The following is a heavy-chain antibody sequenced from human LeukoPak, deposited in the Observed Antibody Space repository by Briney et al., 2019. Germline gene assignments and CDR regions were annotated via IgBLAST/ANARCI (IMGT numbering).Heavy chain of an antibody. Sequence: SQTLSLTCTVSGGSISSGGYYWSWLRQPPGKGLEWIRYIYHSGSTYYNPSLKSRVTISVDTSKNQFSLKLSSVTAADTAVYYCARVHDYVWGSYRPSHWCDPWGQGTLVTVSS. CDR1: GGSISSGGYY. J-gene: IGHJ5*02. D-gene: IGHD3-16*02. CDR2: IYHSGST. V-gene: IGHV4-30-2*01. CDR3: ARVHDYVWGSYRPSHWCDP.